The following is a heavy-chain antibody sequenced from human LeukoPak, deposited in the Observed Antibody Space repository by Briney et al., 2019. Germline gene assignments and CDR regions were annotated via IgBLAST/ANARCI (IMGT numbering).Heavy chain of an antibody. J-gene: IGHJ4*02. V-gene: IGHV3-74*01. Sequence: GGSLRLSCAGSGFTISSYWMHWVRRAPGKGLVWVSRINSDGTITTYADSVKGRFTIFRDNAKNTLYLQMNSLRAEDTAVYHCARLLQGDNWGQGTLVTVSS. CDR1: GFTISSYW. D-gene: IGHD4-11*01. CDR3: ARLLQGDN. CDR2: INSDGTIT.